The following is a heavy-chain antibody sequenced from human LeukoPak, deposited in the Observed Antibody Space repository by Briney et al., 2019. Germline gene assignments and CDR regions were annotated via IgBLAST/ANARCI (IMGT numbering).Heavy chain of an antibody. CDR2: KKQDGSER. CDR1: GFTFSNYW. Sequence: GGSLRLSCAASGFTFSNYWMSWVRQAPGRGLEWVANKKQDGSERYYVDSVKGRFTVSRDNAKNSLYLQMNSLRAEDTAVYSCARDGVSGYTTSWYDYWGQGTLVTV. D-gene: IGHD6-13*01. V-gene: IGHV3-7*01. J-gene: IGHJ4*02. CDR3: ARDGVSGYTTSWYDY.